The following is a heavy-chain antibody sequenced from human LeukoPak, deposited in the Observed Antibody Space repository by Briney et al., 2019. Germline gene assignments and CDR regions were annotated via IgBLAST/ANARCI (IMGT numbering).Heavy chain of an antibody. V-gene: IGHV3-23*01. D-gene: IGHD3-22*01. CDR2: ITSSGDGT. CDR3: AKDSAYYDSSGYRGGLDY. Sequence: GGSLRLSCEASGFTFTSYAMHWVRQAPGKGLEWVSSITSSGDGTFYTDALSGRFTISRDNSKNTLYLQMNSLRAEDTAVYYCAKDSAYYDSSGYRGGLDYWGQGTLVTVSS. CDR1: GFTFTSYA. J-gene: IGHJ4*02.